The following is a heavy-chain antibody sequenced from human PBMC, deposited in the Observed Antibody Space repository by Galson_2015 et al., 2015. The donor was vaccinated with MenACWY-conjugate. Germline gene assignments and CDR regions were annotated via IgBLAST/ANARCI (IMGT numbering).Heavy chain of an antibody. Sequence: SLKLSRARPGFTFDDHGMFLGRHTPGKGAEWGSRIYLDGAKAGYSESVKGRFTISRDKAKNSPYLQMNNLRAEDTAFYHCARGVEQWLVRPSTHFDIWGQGTLLTVSS. V-gene: IGHV3-20*01. D-gene: IGHD6-19*01. CDR1: GFTFDDHG. CDR3: ARGVEQWLVRPSTHFDI. J-gene: IGHJ3*02. CDR2: IYLDGAKA.